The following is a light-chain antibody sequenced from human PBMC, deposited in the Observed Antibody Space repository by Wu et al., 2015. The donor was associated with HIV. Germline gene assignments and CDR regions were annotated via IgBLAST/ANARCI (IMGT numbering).Light chain of an antibody. J-gene: IGKJ1*01. CDR1: QSVRDN. CDR3: EQYNNWPQM. CDR2: GAS. V-gene: IGKV3-15*01. Sequence: EIVMTQSPATLSVSPGERATLSCRANQSVRDNLAWYQQKPGQAPRLLIYGASTRATGVPARFSGSGFGTEFTLTISSLQSEDFAVYYCEQYNNWPQMFGQGTKVEIK.